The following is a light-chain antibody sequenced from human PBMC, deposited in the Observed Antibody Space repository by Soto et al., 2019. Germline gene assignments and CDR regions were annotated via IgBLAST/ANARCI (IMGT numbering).Light chain of an antibody. CDR2: AAS. V-gene: IGKV1-8*01. J-gene: IGKJ3*01. CDR1: QGISSY. Sequence: AFRMTQSPSSFSASTGDRVTITCRASQGISSYLAWYQQKPGKAPKLLIYAASTLQSGVPSRFSGSGSGTDFTLTISCLQSEDFATYYCQQYYSYPRTFGPGTKVDIK. CDR3: QQYYSYPRT.